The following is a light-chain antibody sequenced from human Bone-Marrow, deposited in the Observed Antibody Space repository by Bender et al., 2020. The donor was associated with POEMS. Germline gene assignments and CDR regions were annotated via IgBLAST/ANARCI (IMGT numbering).Light chain of an antibody. CDR1: SSDVGGYNY. J-gene: IGLJ3*02. CDR3: AVWDDSLNGWV. Sequence: QSALTQPPSASGSPGQSVTISCTGTSSDVGGYNYVSWYQQHPGKAPKLMIFEVTKRPSGVPGRFSGSKSGNTASLTISGLQAEDEADYYCAVWDDSLNGWVFGGGTKLTVL. CDR2: EVT. V-gene: IGLV2-8*01.